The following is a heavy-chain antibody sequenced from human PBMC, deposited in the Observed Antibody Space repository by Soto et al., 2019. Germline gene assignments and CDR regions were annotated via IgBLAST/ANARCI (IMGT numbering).Heavy chain of an antibody. CDR3: ARGRSGVGSGNYYNPDGMDV. D-gene: IGHD3-10*01. J-gene: IGHJ6*02. CDR2: ISYDGDNQ. CDR1: GFTFGIYA. Sequence: QVQLVESGGGMVQPGRSLRLSCAGSGFTFGIYAVHWVRQAPGRGLKWVSSISYDGDNQYYAESLKGRFTVSRDNSKNTVFLQMNSLTVEDTGVYYCARGRSGVGSGNYYNPDGMDVWGQGTTVTVSS. V-gene: IGHV3-30-3*01.